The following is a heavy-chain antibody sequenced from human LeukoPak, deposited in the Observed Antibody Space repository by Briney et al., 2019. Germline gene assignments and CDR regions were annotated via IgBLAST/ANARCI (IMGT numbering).Heavy chain of an antibody. CDR1: GFTVSSNY. CDR3: ARVYPLSGSPHFDY. V-gene: IGHV3-53*01. D-gene: IGHD6-13*01. J-gene: IGHJ4*02. CDR2: IYSGGST. Sequence: GGSLRLSCAASGFTVSSNYMSWVRQAPGKGLEWVSVIYSGGSTYYADSVKGRFTISRDNSKNTLYLQMNSLRAEDTAVYYCARVYPLSGSPHFDYWGQGTLVTVS.